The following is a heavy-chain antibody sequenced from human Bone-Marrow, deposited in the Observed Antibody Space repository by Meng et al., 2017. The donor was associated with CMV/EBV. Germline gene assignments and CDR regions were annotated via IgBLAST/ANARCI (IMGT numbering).Heavy chain of an antibody. V-gene: IGHV3-30*04. CDR3: ARDRYFGFNWNYVEFDY. CDR1: GFTFSSYA. Sequence: GGSLRLSCAASGFTFSSYAMHWVRQAPGKGLEWVAVISYDGSNKYYADSVKGRFTISRDNSKNTLYLQMNSLRAEDTAVYYCARDRYFGFNWNYVEFDYWGQGPLVTVSS. D-gene: IGHD1-7*01. CDR2: ISYDGSNK. J-gene: IGHJ4*02.